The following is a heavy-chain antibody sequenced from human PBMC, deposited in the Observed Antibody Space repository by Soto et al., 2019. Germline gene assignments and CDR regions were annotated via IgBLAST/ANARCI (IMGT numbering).Heavy chain of an antibody. D-gene: IGHD6-13*01. V-gene: IGHV3-74*01. Sequence: GESLKISCAASGFTFSSYWMHWVRQAPGKGLVWVSRINSDGSRTSYADSVKGRFTISRDNAKNTLYLQMNSLRAEDTAVYYCARELAISSSWPVDYWGQGTLVTVSS. CDR3: ARELAISSSWPVDY. CDR1: GFTFSSYW. J-gene: IGHJ4*02. CDR2: INSDGSRT.